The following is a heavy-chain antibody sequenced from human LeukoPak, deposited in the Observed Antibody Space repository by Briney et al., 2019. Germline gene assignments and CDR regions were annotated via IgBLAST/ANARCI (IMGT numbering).Heavy chain of an antibody. Sequence: GGSLRLSCEASGFSISLYTMNWVRQAPGKGLEWVSYIHSSSETIYYGDSVKGRFTISRDNGKNSLYLQMNSLGVEDTAVYYCAKDRNRYSSSWHFDYWGQGALVTVSS. CDR2: IHSSSETI. V-gene: IGHV3-48*04. J-gene: IGHJ4*02. D-gene: IGHD6-13*01. CDR3: AKDRNRYSSSWHFDY. CDR1: GFSISLYT.